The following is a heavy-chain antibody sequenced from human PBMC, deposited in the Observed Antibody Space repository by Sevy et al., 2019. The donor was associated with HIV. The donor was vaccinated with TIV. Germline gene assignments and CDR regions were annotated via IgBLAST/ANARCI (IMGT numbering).Heavy chain of an antibody. CDR3: ARYYYPSGGFDY. Sequence: SGPTLVKPTQTLTLTCTFSGFSLSTTGVGVGWIRQPPGKALEWLTVIYWDDDKRYSPSLKSRLTITKDTSKNQVVLTMTNMDPVDTATFYCARYYYPSGGFDYWGQGALVTVSS. CDR1: GFSLSTTGVG. CDR2: IYWDDDK. J-gene: IGHJ4*02. V-gene: IGHV2-5*02. D-gene: IGHD3-10*01.